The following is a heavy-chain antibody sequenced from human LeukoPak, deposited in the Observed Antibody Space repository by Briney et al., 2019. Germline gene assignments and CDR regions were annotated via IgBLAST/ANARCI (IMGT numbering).Heavy chain of an antibody. CDR3: ARDLVTVTKGSDI. J-gene: IGHJ3*02. Sequence: SETLSLTCAVSDDSFSSHYWTWIRQPPGKGLEWIGYISYIGSTNYNPSLKSRVTISIDTSRNQFSLRLSSVTAADTAVYYCARDLVTVTKGSDIWGQGTMVSVSS. CDR1: DDSFSSHY. D-gene: IGHD4-17*01. CDR2: ISYIGST. V-gene: IGHV4-59*11.